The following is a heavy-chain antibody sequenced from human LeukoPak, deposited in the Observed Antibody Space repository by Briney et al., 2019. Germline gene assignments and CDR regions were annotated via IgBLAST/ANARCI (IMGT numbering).Heavy chain of an antibody. J-gene: IGHJ6*04. CDR2: LYYSGSN. D-gene: IGHD2-2*01. CDR3: ARHVGLGAGTGCYLDV. CDR1: AGSISSSSYY. V-gene: IGHV4-39*01. Sequence: SETLSLTCTVSAGSISSSSYYWGWLRQPPGQGLESIVSLYYSGSNYYNPSLKSRVTISVDTSKNQFSLKLSSVTAADTAVYYCARHVGLGAGTGCYLDVWGKGTTVTVSS.